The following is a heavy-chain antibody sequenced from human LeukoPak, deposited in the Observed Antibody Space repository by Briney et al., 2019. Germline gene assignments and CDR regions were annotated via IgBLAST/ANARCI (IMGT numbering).Heavy chain of an antibody. J-gene: IGHJ3*02. CDR1: GFTFSRYW. D-gene: IGHD3-22*01. CDR3: ARELGVGVIGDAFDM. Sequence: GGSLRLSCAASGFTFSRYWMYWARQVPGRGLVWVSRINTDGSSIDYADSVKGRFTISRDNAKNTLSLQMDSLGTEDTAVYYCARELGVGVIGDAFDMWGQGTMVTVSS. V-gene: IGHV3-74*01. CDR2: INTDGSSI.